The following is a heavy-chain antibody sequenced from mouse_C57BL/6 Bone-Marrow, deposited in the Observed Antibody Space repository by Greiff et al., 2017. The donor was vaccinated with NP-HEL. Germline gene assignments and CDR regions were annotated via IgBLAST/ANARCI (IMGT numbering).Heavy chain of an antibody. CDR3: AREGYYYGSSYVRYFDY. CDR1: GFTFSSYT. V-gene: IGHV5-9*01. Sequence: EVKVVESGGGLVKPGGSLKLSCAASGFTFSSYTMSWVRQTPEKRLEWVATISGGGGNTYYPDSVKGRFTISRDNAKNTLYLQRSSLRSEDTALYYCAREGYYYGSSYVRYFDYWGQGTTLTVSS. J-gene: IGHJ2*01. D-gene: IGHD1-1*01. CDR2: ISGGGGNT.